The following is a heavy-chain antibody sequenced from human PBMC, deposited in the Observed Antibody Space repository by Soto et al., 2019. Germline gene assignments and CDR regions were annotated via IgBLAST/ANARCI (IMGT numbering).Heavy chain of an antibody. CDR3: AKFRHTIFGVVIIPGPFDY. V-gene: IGHV3-23*01. CDR2: ISGSGGST. Sequence: GGSLRLSCAASGFTFSSYALSWVRQAPGKGLEWVSAISGSGGSTYYADSVKGRFTISRDNSKNTLYLQMNSLRAEDTAVYYCAKFRHTIFGVVIIPGPFDYWGQGTLVTVSS. D-gene: IGHD3-3*01. J-gene: IGHJ4*02. CDR1: GFTFSSYA.